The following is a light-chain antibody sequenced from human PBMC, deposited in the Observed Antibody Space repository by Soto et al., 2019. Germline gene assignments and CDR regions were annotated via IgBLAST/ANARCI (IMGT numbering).Light chain of an antibody. CDR2: GAS. J-gene: IGKJ1*01. CDR3: QQRSDWPPWT. CDR1: QYVSSSY. Sequence: EIVLTQSPGTLSLSPGERATLSCRASQYVSSSYLAWYQQKPGQAPRLLIYGASTRATGIPARFSGSGSGTEFTLTINSLQSEDFAVYYCQQRSDWPPWTFGQGTKVDIK. V-gene: IGKV3D-20*02.